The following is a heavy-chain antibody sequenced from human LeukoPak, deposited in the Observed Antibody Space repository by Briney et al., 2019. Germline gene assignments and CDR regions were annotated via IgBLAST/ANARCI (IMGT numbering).Heavy chain of an antibody. CDR3: ARDRDCSSTSCLNWFDP. CDR2: IIPIFGTA. Sequence: ASVKVSCKASGSTFSSYAISWVRQAPGQGLEWMGGIIPIFGTANYAQKFQGRVTITADKSTSTAYMELSRLRSEDTAVYYCARDRDCSSTSCLNWFDPWGQGTLVTVSS. J-gene: IGHJ5*02. V-gene: IGHV1-69*06. CDR1: GSTFSSYA. D-gene: IGHD2-2*01.